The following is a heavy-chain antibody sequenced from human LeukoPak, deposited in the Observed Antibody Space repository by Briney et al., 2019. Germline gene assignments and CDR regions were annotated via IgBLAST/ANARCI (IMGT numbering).Heavy chain of an antibody. Sequence: PGGSLRLSCAASGFTFSSYSLNWVRQAPGKGLEWVSGSSITIYYADSVKGRFTISRDNAEKSLYLQMNSLRAEDTAVYYCARDRGGSYSAIDYWGQGILVTVSS. CDR3: ARDRGGSYSAIDY. D-gene: IGHD2-15*01. CDR1: GFTFSSYS. CDR2: SGSSITI. V-gene: IGHV3-48*04. J-gene: IGHJ4*02.